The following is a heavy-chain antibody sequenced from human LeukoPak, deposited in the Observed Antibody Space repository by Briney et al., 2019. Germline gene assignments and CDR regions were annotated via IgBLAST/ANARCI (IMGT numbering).Heavy chain of an antibody. V-gene: IGHV4-59*01. CDR2: IYYSGST. CDR3: ARDGEYSSGWKPYYYYYMDV. D-gene: IGHD6-19*01. CDR1: GGSISSYY. J-gene: IGHJ6*03. Sequence: SETLSLTCTVSGGSISSYYWSWIRQPPGKGLEWIGYIYYSGSTNYNPSLKSRVTISVDTSKNQFSLKLSSVTAADTAVYYCARDGEYSSGWKPYYYYYMDVWGKGTAVTVSS.